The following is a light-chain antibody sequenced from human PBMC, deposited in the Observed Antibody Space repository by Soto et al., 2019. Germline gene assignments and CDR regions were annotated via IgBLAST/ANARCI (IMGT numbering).Light chain of an antibody. CDR1: NSNIGAGYD. CDR3: AAWDDSLNGRV. V-gene: IGLV1-40*01. CDR2: YDN. Sequence: QSVLTQPPSVSGAPGQRVTIACTGSNSNIGAGYDVHWYRHFPGAAPKLLIYYDNLRPSGVPDRISGSKSGTSASLAISGLQSDDEADYYCAAWDDSLNGRVFGTGTKLTVL. J-gene: IGLJ1*01.